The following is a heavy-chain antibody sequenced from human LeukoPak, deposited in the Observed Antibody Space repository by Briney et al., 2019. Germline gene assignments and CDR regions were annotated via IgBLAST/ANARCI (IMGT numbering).Heavy chain of an antibody. CDR1: GFTFSSYE. D-gene: IGHD3-22*01. Sequence: GGSLRLSCAASGFTFSSYEMSWVRQAPGKGLEWVSYISSSGSTIYYADSVKGRFTISRDNAKNSLYLQMNSLRAEDTAVYYCARESYSYDSSGYYYLDYWGQGTLVTVSS. V-gene: IGHV3-48*03. CDR2: ISSSGSTI. CDR3: ARESYSYDSSGYYYLDY. J-gene: IGHJ4*02.